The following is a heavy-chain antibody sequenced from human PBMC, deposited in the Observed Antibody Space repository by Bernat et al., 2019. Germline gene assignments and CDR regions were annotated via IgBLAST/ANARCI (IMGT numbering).Heavy chain of an antibody. J-gene: IGHJ4*02. CDR2: ISAYNGNT. D-gene: IGHD6-13*01. CDR3: ARDDGDRSSSSIVVY. V-gene: IGHV1-18*01. Sequence: QVQLVQSGAEVKKPGASVKVSCKASGYTFTSYGISWVRQAPGQGLEWMGWISAYNGNTNYAQKLQGRVTMTTDTTTSTAYMEMRSLRSDDTAVYYCARDDGDRSSSSIVVYWGQGTPVTVYS. CDR1: GYTFTSYG.